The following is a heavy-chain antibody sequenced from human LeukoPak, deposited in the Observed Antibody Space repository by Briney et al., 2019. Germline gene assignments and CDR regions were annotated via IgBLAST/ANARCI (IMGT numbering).Heavy chain of an antibody. Sequence: PGGSLRLSCAASGFTFSGYSMNWVRQAPGKGLDWVSYISSSSNKIYYADSVKGRFITSRDNAKNSLYLQMNSLRDEDTAVYYCARSDLRFLELLDYWGQGTLVTVSS. CDR3: ARSDLRFLELLDY. D-gene: IGHD3-3*01. J-gene: IGHJ4*02. CDR2: ISSSSNKI. V-gene: IGHV3-48*02. CDR1: GFTFSGYS.